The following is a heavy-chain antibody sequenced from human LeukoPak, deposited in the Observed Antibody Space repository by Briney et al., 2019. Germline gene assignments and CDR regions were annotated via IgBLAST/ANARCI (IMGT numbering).Heavy chain of an antibody. J-gene: IGHJ4*02. CDR1: GGSMRTYY. CDR3: AGMRITTPTVWTLAH. D-gene: IGHD1-14*01. V-gene: IGHV4-59*01. CDR2: IYYTGST. Sequence: SETLPLTCTVYGGSMRTYYWTWIRQPPGKGLEWIGFIYYTGSTNYNLSLKSRITISVDTSKNQFALKLSSVTAADTAVYCCAGMRITTPTVWTLAHWRQATLVTVSS.